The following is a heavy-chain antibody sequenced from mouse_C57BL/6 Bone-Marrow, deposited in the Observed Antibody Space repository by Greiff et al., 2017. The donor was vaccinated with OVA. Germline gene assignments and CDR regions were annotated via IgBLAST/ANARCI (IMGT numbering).Heavy chain of an antibody. CDR1: GYTFTSYW. CDR2: IHPNSGST. CDR3: ARSADGYYPWFAY. V-gene: IGHV1-64*01. D-gene: IGHD2-3*01. Sequence: QVQLQQSGAELVKPGASVKLSCKASGYTFTSYWMHWVKQRPGQGLEWIGMIHPNSGSTNYNEKFKSKATLTVDKSSSTAYMQLSSLTSEDSAVYYCARSADGYYPWFAYWGQGTLVTVSA. J-gene: IGHJ3*01.